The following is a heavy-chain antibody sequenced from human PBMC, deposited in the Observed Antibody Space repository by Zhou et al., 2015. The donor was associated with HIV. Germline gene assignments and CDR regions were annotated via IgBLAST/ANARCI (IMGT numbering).Heavy chain of an antibody. D-gene: IGHD3-22*01. CDR1: GYTFTSYY. V-gene: IGHV1-46*01. Sequence: QVQLVQSGAEVKKPGASVKVSCKASGYTFTSYYMHWVRQAPGQGLEWMGIINPSGGSTSYAQKFQGRVTMTRDTSTSTVYMELSSLRSEDTAVYYCARVEGQYYDSSGYHDYWGQGTLGHRLL. CDR3: ARVEGQYYDSSGYHDY. J-gene: IGHJ4*02. CDR2: INPSGGST.